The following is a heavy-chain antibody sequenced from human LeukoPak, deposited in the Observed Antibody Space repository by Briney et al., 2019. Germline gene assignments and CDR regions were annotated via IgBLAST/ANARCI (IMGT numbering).Heavy chain of an antibody. CDR2: ISSSSSYI. D-gene: IGHD4-23*01. CDR3: AREDYGGNSGWDY. Sequence: GGSLRLSCAASGFTFSSYSMNWVRQAPGKGLEWVSSISSSSSYIYYADSVKGRFTISRDNAKNSLYLQMNSPRAEDTAVYYCAREDYGGNSGWDYWGQGTLVTVSS. J-gene: IGHJ4*02. V-gene: IGHV3-21*01. CDR1: GFTFSSYS.